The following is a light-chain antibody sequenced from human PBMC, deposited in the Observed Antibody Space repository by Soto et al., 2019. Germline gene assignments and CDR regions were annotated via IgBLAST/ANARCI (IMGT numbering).Light chain of an antibody. CDR3: QQYNSYSPT. V-gene: IGKV1-5*03. CDR1: QSISVW. CDR2: KAS. Sequence: AXQSISVWLAWYQQKAGKAPNLLIYKASRLESGVPSRFSGSGSETEFTLTISGLQPGDSATYYCQQYNSYSPTFGQGTKVDIK. J-gene: IGKJ1*01.